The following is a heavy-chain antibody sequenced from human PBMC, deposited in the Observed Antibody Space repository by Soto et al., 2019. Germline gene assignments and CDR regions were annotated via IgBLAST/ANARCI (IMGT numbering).Heavy chain of an antibody. V-gene: IGHV1-46*02. D-gene: IGHD2-21*02. CDR2: IHPSGGGS. CDR3: ARGGHIAVVTASFDY. CDR1: GYTLNTYY. Sequence: PGASVKVSCKPSGYTLNTYYLHWVRQAPGQGLEWMGIIHPSGGGSTYAQKFLGRVTMTRDTSTSTVFMELSSLRSADTAVYYCARGGHIAVVTASFDYWGQGTLVTVSS. J-gene: IGHJ4*02.